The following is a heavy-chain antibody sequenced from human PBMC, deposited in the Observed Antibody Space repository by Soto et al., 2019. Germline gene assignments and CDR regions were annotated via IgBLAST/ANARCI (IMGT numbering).Heavy chain of an antibody. CDR3: ARGLTQSRWELLVWFDP. CDR2: INHDGST. D-gene: IGHD1-26*01. Sequence: SETLSLTCAVYGGSFRGYYWSWIRQPPGKGLEWIGEINHDGSTNYNPSLKSRVTMSVDTSKNQFSLKLSSVTAADTAVYYCARGLTQSRWELLVWFDPWGQGTLVTVSS. CDR1: GGSFRGYY. J-gene: IGHJ5*02. V-gene: IGHV4-34*01.